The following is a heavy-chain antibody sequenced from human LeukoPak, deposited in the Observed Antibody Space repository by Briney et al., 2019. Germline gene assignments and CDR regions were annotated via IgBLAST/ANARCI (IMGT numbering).Heavy chain of an antibody. CDR1: GGSITSYY. J-gene: IGHJ3*01. CDR2: IHYSGST. Sequence: KPSETLSLTCTVSGGSITSYYWSWIRQPPGKGLEWIGYIHYSGSTDSKPSLKSRVTISIDTSKNQFSLKLTSVTAADTAVYYCASPPAPRPVWGQGTLVTVSS. CDR3: ASPPAPRPV. V-gene: IGHV4-59*08.